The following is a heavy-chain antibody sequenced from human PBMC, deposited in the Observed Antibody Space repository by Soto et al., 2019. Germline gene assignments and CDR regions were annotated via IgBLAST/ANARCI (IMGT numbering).Heavy chain of an antibody. J-gene: IGHJ4*02. CDR1: GFTVSNNY. CDR2: IYSGGYT. Sequence: EVQLVESGGGLIQPGGSLRLSCAVSGFTVSNNYMSWVRQAPGKGLEGVSVIYSGGYTAYGDSVKGRFTISRDNSKNTQYCKMNTRRPEPPTVFFFGLGPGGGGYWGQGTLVTVSS. CDR3: GLGPGGGGY. D-gene: IGHD3-10*01. V-gene: IGHV3-53*01.